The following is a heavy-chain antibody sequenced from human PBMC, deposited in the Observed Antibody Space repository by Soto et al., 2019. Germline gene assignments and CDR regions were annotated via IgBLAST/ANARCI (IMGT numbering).Heavy chain of an antibody. J-gene: IGHJ4*02. D-gene: IGHD4-17*01. V-gene: IGHV1-46*01. Sequence: GASVNVSCKSAGYTFTSYYIHWGRQAPGQGLECMGIINPSGGSTSYAQKFQGRVTMTRDTSTSTVYMELSSLRSEDTAVYYCARDLHEAAVTNYILDYWGQGTLVTVSS. CDR2: INPSGGST. CDR1: GYTFTSYY. CDR3: ARDLHEAAVTNYILDY.